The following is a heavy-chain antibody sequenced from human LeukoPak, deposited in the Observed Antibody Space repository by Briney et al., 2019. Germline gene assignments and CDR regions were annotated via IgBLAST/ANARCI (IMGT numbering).Heavy chain of an antibody. Sequence: SETLSLTCAVYGGSFGGYYWSWIRQPPGKGLEWIGEINHSGSTNYNPSLKSRVTISVDTSKNQFSLKLSSVTAADTAVYYCARGPGYGRRRYFDLWGRGTLVTVSS. CDR1: GGSFGGYY. V-gene: IGHV4-34*01. D-gene: IGHD3-10*01. CDR2: INHSGST. J-gene: IGHJ2*01. CDR3: ARGPGYGRRRYFDL.